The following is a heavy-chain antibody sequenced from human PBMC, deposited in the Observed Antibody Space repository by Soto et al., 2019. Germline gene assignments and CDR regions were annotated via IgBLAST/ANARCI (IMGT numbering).Heavy chain of an antibody. CDR3: AKDPYYDFWSGPYGMDV. CDR2: ISYDGSNK. D-gene: IGHD3-3*01. V-gene: IGHV3-30*18. J-gene: IGHJ6*02. CDR1: GFTFSSYG. Sequence: PGGSLRLSCAASGFTFSSYGMHWVRQAPGKGLEWVAVISYDGSNKYYADSVKGRFTISRDNSKNTLYLQMNSLRAEDTAVYFCAKDPYYDFWSGPYGMDVWGQGTTVTVSS.